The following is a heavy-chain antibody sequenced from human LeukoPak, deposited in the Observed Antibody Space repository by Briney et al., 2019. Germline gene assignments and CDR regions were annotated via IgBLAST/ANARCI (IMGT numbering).Heavy chain of an antibody. CDR1: GFTFSVAY. CDR2: IGASGEST. CDR3: AKDIQLST. Sequence: GGSLSLSCAASGFTFSVAYMTWVRQAPGKGLEWVSLIGASGESTYYADSVKGRFTISRDNSKNTLSLQMNSLRVEDTAMYFCAKDIQLSTWGVGTMVTVSS. J-gene: IGHJ3*01. D-gene: IGHD5-24*01. V-gene: IGHV3-23*01.